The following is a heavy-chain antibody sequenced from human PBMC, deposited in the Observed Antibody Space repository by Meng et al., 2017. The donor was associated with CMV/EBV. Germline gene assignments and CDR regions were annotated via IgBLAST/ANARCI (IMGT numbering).Heavy chain of an antibody. CDR3: ARVGLPYYYYGMDV. V-gene: IGHV1-69*10. D-gene: IGHD2-15*01. CDR1: GGTFSSYA. CDR2: IIPILGIA. Sequence: SVKVSCKASGGTFSSYAISWVRQAPGQGLEWMGGIIPILGIANYAQKFQGRVTITADKSTSTAYMELSSLRTEDTAVYYCARVGLPYYYYGMDVWGQGTTVTVSS. J-gene: IGHJ6*02.